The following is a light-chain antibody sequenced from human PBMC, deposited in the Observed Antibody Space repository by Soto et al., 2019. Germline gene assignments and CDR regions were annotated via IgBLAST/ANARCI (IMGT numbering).Light chain of an antibody. CDR3: HQYDSWT. V-gene: IGKV3-15*01. J-gene: IGKJ1*01. CDR1: QRVSRN. Sequence: EIVMTQSPATLSVSPGERATLSCRASQRVSRNLAWYQQKPGQAPRLLIYDASTRATGIPARFSGSGSGTDFTLTISRLEPEDFAVYYCHQYDSWTFGQGTKVDIK. CDR2: DAS.